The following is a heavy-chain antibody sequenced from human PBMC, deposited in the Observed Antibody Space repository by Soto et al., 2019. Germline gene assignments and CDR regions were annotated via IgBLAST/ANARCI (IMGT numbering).Heavy chain of an antibody. V-gene: IGHV5-51*01. CDR1: GYSFTSYW. CDR3: ARVASITIFGVVNYGMDV. CDR2: IYPGDSDT. J-gene: IGHJ6*02. Sequence: GESLKISCKGSGYSFTSYWIGWVRQMPGKGLEWMGIIYPGDSDTRYSPSFQGQVTISADKSISTAYLQWSSLKASDTAMYYCARVASITIFGVVNYGMDVWGQGTTVTVS. D-gene: IGHD3-3*01.